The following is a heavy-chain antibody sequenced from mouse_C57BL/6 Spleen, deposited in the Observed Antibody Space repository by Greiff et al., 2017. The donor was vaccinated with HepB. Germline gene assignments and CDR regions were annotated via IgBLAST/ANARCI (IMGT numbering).Heavy chain of an antibody. Sequence: VKLQESGAELARPGASVKLSCKASGYTFTSYGISWVKQRTGQGLEWIGEIYPRSGNTYYNEKFKGKATLTADKSSSTAYMELRSLTSEDSAVYFCARSEGSKLAYWGQGTLVTVSA. V-gene: IGHV1-81*01. CDR2: IYPRSGNT. CDR3: ARSEGSKLAY. CDR1: GYTFTSYG. J-gene: IGHJ3*01.